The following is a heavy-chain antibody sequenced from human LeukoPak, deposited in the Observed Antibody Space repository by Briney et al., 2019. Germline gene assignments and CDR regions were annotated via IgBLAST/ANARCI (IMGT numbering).Heavy chain of an antibody. CDR3: ARGLHDFWSGYYSITAYYFDY. D-gene: IGHD3-3*01. CDR2: IYHSGST. J-gene: IGHJ4*02. Sequence: SETLSLTCAVSGGSISSGGYSWSWIRQPPGQGLEWIGYIYHSGSTYYNPSLKSRVTISVDRSKNQFSLKLSSVTAADTAVYYCARGLHDFWSGYYSITAYYFDYWGQGTLVTVSS. CDR1: GGSISSGGYS. V-gene: IGHV4-30-2*01.